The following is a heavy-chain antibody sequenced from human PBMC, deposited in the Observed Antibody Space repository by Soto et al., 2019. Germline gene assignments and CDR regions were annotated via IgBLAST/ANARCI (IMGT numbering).Heavy chain of an antibody. V-gene: IGHV4-30-2*01. CDR2: IYHSGST. Sequence: PSETLSLTCAVSGGSISSGGYSWSWIRQPPGKGLEWIGYIYHSGSTYYNPSLKSRVTISVDRSKNQFSLKLSSVTAADTAVYYCARGPRTVTTRCSYFDYWGQGTLVTVSS. J-gene: IGHJ4*02. CDR1: GGSISSGGYS. CDR3: ARGPRTVTTRCSYFDY. D-gene: IGHD4-4*01.